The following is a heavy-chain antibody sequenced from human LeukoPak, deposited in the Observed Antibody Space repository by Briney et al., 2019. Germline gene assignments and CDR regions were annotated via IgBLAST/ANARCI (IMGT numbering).Heavy chain of an antibody. CDR2: INSDGSST. Sequence: SGGSLRLSCVASGFTSSSYWMHWVRQAPGKGLVWVSRINSDGSSTSYADSVKGRFTISRDNAKNTLYLQMNSLRAEDTAVYYCAREWLTAGATDYWGQGTLVTASS. CDR3: AREWLTAGATDY. J-gene: IGHJ4*02. V-gene: IGHV3-74*01. D-gene: IGHD1-26*01. CDR1: GFTSSSYW.